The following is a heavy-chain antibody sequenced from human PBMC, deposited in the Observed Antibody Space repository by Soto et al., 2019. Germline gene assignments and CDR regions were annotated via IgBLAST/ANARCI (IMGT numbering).Heavy chain of an antibody. CDR1: GYTFTSYD. V-gene: IGHV1-8*01. CDR3: VRDSYDSSPITQPSGLTP. J-gene: IGHJ5*02. CDR2: MNPNSGNT. D-gene: IGHD3-22*01. Sequence: ASVKVSCKASGYTFTSYDINWVRQATGQGLEWIGWMNPNSGNTGYAQKFQGRVTMTRNTSISTAYMELSSLRSEDTAVYYCVRDSYDSSPITQPSGLTPWVLGTLVTV.